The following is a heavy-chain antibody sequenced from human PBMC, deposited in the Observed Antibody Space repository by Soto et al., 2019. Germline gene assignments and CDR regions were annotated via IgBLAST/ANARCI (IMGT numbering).Heavy chain of an antibody. CDR1: GFSLNTYGMG. Sequence: QITLKESGPTLVKPTQTLTLTCTFSGFSLNTYGMGVGWIRQPPGKALEWLALIYWNDDKHYSPSLKSRLTITKDTSKNQVVLTMTSANAVDTATYYCAHRREGHYVFAYWGPGTPVTVSS. V-gene: IGHV2-5*01. D-gene: IGHD4-17*01. J-gene: IGHJ4*02. CDR3: AHRREGHYVFAY. CDR2: IYWNDDK.